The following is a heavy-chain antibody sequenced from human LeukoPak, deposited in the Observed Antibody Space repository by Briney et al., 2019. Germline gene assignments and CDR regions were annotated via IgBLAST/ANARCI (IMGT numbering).Heavy chain of an antibody. CDR2: IDPSGGST. V-gene: IGHV1-46*01. J-gene: IGHJ4*02. CDR3: ARDFGEMPNY. Sequence: GASVTVTFKSSGYIFTIYYMHWVRQAPGQGLEWMGIIDPSGGSTSYAQNFQGGVTMTRDATTNTVYLERSSLRSEDTAVYYCARDFGEMPNYWGQGTLVTVSS. CDR1: GYIFTIYY. D-gene: IGHD5-24*01.